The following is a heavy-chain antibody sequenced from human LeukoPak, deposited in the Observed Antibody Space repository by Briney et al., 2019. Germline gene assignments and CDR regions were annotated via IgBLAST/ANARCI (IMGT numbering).Heavy chain of an antibody. Sequence: SETLSLTCTVSGGSISSAGVYWSWIRQPPGKGLEWIGEINHSGSTNYNPSLKSRVTISVDTSKNQFSLKLSSVTAADTAVYYCARGRRWFGELLLGRPMDVWGQGTTVTVSS. CDR3: ARGRRWFGELLLGRPMDV. V-gene: IGHV4-34*01. J-gene: IGHJ6*02. D-gene: IGHD3-10*01. CDR1: GGSISSAGVY. CDR2: INHSGST.